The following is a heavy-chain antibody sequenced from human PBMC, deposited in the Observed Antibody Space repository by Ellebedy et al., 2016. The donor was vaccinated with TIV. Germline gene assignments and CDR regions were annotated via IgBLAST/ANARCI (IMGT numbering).Heavy chain of an antibody. CDR1: GFTFSSYG. J-gene: IGHJ4*02. V-gene: IGHV3-33*08. CDR3: ARDISSGSSTSNY. Sequence: PGGSLRLSCAASGFTFSSYGMHWICQAPGKGLEWVAVIWYDGSNKYYADSVKGRFTISRDNSKNTLYLQMNSLRAEDTAVYYCARDISSGSSTSNYWGQGTLVTVSS. D-gene: IGHD1-26*01. CDR2: IWYDGSNK.